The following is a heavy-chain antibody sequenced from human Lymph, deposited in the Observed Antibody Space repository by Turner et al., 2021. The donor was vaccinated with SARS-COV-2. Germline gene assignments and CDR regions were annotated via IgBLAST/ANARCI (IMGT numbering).Heavy chain of an antibody. CDR2: IYPGDSDT. Sequence: EVQPVQSGAEVKKPGDSLRIPRKGSGLSFTSYWIGWVRKMPGKGLEWMGIIYPGDSDTRYSPSFQGQVTISADKSISTAYLQWSSLKASDTAMYYCARREWGGSLGHIDYWGQGTLVTVSS. CDR3: ARREWGGSLGHIDY. J-gene: IGHJ4*02. CDR1: GLSFTSYW. D-gene: IGHD3-3*01. V-gene: IGHV5-51*01.